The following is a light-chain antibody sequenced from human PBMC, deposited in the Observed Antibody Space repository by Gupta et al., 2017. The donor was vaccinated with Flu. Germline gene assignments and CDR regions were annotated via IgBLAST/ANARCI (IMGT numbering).Light chain of an antibody. V-gene: IGLV1-51*01. J-gene: IGLJ3*02. CDR2: DNN. CDR3: GTWDSSLSAAGV. Sequence: SSNIGNNYVSWYQQLPGTAPKLLIYDNNKRPSGIPGRFSGSKSGTSATLGITGLQTGDEADYYCGTWDSSLSAAGVFGGGTKLTVL. CDR1: SSNIGNNY.